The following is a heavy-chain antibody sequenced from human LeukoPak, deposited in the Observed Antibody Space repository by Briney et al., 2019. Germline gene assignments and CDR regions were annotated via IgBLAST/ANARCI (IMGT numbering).Heavy chain of an antibody. D-gene: IGHD1-26*01. CDR2: ISRSGSII. CDR3: ASGPQIREPNY. CDR1: GFTFSTDS. V-gene: IGHV3-48*04. J-gene: IGHJ4*02. Sequence: GGSLRLSCAAPGFTFSTDSVNWVRQAPGKGLEWVSYISRSGSIIYYADSVKGRFTISRDNAKNLLFLQMNSLRIEDTAIYYCASGPQIREPNYWGQGSLVTVSS.